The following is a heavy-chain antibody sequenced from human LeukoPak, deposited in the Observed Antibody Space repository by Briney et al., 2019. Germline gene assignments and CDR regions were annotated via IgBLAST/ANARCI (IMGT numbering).Heavy chain of an antibody. CDR1: GFTFSSYG. CDR2: ISYDGSNK. D-gene: IGHD5-12*01. CDR3: AKSAGYDLGLNWFDP. J-gene: IGHJ5*02. V-gene: IGHV3-30*18. Sequence: GGSLRLSCAASGFTFSSYGMHWVRQAPGKGLEWVAVISYDGSNKYYADSVKGRFTISRDNSKNTLYLQMNSLRAEDTAVYYCAKSAGYDLGLNWFDPWGQGTLVTVSS.